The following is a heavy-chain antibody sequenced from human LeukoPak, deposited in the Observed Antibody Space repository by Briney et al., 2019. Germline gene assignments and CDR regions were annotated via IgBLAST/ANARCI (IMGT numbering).Heavy chain of an antibody. J-gene: IGHJ4*02. CDR1: GGSFSGYY. D-gene: IGHD3-3*01. Sequence: PSETLSLTCAVYGGSFSGYYWSWIRQPPGKGLEWIGEINHSGSTSYNPSLKSRGTISVDTSKNQFSLKLSSVTAADTAVYYCARLSLKVLEWSPTKGKETHYFDYWGQGTLVTVSS. CDR2: INHSGST. V-gene: IGHV4-34*01. CDR3: ARLSLKVLEWSPTKGKETHYFDY.